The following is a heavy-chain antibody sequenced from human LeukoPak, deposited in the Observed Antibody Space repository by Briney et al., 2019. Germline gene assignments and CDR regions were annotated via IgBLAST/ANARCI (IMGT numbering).Heavy chain of an antibody. CDR2: MSSGSRYI. D-gene: IGHD2-15*01. J-gene: IGHJ4*02. CDR1: GFTFTTYA. CDR3: ARDRPTGASRIFVVQ. V-gene: IGHV3-21*06. Sequence: GGSLRLSCTASGFTFTTYAMTWVRQDPGKGLEWISSMSSGSRYIYYADSVRGRFTISRDNTRNSLYLAMNNLRAEDTAIYYCARDRPTGASRIFVVQWGQGTPVTVSA.